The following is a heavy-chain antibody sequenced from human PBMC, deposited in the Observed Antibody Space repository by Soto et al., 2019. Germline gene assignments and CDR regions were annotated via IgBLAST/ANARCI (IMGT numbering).Heavy chain of an antibody. D-gene: IGHD3-10*01. Sequence: GGSLRLSCAASGFTFSSYGMHWVRQAPGKGLEWVAVISYDGSNKYYADSVKGRFTISRDNSKNMLYLQMNSLRAEDTAVYYCAKDHGGITMVRGVTNDPWGQGTLVTVSS. J-gene: IGHJ5*02. CDR1: GFTFSSYG. CDR2: ISYDGSNK. CDR3: AKDHGGITMVRGVTNDP. V-gene: IGHV3-30*18.